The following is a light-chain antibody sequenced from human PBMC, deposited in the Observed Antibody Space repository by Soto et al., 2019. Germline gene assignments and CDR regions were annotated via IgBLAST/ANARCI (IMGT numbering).Light chain of an antibody. CDR1: ESISRN. V-gene: IGKV3-11*01. CDR3: QQATNWPPRTPPRT. J-gene: IGKJ1*01. Sequence: EVVLTQSPATLSLSPGESATLSCRASESISRNIAWYQQSPGQAPRLLIYDVSKRATGIPPRFSGSGSGTDFTLTVSGLEPEDFAIYYCQQATNWPPRTPPRTFXQGTKVDIK. CDR2: DVS.